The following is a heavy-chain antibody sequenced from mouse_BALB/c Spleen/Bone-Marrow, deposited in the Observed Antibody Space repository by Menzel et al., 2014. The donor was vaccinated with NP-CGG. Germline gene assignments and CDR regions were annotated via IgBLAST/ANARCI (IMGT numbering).Heavy chain of an antibody. CDR3: ARYLHYYGSSYGYFDV. D-gene: IGHD1-1*01. V-gene: IGHV1S81*02. CDR2: INPSNGRT. J-gene: IGHJ1*01. Sequence: QVQLQQPGAELVKPGASVKLSCKASGYTFTSYWMHWVKQRPGQGLEWIGEINPSNGRTNYNEKFKSKATLTVDKPSSTAYMQLSSLTSEDSAVYYCARYLHYYGSSYGYFDVWGAGTTVTVSS. CDR1: GYTFTSYW.